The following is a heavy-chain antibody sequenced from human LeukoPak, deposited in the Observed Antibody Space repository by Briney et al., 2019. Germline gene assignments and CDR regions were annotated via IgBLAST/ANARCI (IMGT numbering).Heavy chain of an antibody. D-gene: IGHD2-21*01. CDR1: GGSFSGYY. Sequence: SETLSLTCAVYGGSFSGYYWSWIRQPPGKGLEWIGEINHSGSTNYNPSLKSRVTISVDTSKNQFSLKLSSVTAADTAVYYCARIFGAGVAWGQGTLVTVSS. V-gene: IGHV4-34*01. J-gene: IGHJ5*02. CDR3: ARIFGAGVA. CDR2: INHSGST.